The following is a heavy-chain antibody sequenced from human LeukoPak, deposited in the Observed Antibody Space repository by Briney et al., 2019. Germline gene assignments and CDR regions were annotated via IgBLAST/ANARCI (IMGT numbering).Heavy chain of an antibody. Sequence: SETLSLTCTVSGVSISSSNSYWGWIRQPPGKGLEWIGSIYYSGNTYYNPSLKSRVTISVDTSKNQFSLKLSSVTAADTAVYYCARVVGATYHTPPYYYYYMDVWGKGTTVTVSS. CDR3: ARVVGATYHTPPYYYYYMDV. CDR1: GVSISSSNSY. CDR2: IYYSGNT. J-gene: IGHJ6*03. D-gene: IGHD1-26*01. V-gene: IGHV4-39*07.